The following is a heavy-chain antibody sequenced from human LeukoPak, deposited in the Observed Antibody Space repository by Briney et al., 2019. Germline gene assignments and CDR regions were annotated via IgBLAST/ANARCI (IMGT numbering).Heavy chain of an antibody. J-gene: IGHJ4*02. D-gene: IGHD3-9*01. V-gene: IGHV3-30-3*01. CDR1: GFTLSSYA. CDR3: ARAPGRYFDFWYYFDY. Sequence: GRSLRLSCAASGFTLSSYAMHWVRQAPGKGLEWVAVISYDGSNKYYADSVKGRFTISRDNSKNTLYLQMNSLRAEDTAVYYCARAPGRYFDFWYYFDYWGQGTLVTVSS. CDR2: ISYDGSNK.